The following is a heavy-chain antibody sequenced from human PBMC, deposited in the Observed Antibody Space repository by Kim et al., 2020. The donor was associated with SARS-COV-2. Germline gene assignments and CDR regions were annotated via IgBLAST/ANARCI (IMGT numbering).Heavy chain of an antibody. V-gene: IGHV3-15*01. J-gene: IGHJ4*02. CDR3: TTYYVGPATSYWDY. Sequence: GGSLRLSCAASGFTFSNAWMTWVRQAPGKGLEWVGRIKSNPDGGTTNHAAPVKGRFTISRDDSKNTLYLQMNSLQTEDTAVYYCTTYYVGPATSYWDYWGQGTLVTVSS. D-gene: IGHD2-15*01. CDR1: GFTFSNAW. CDR2: IKSNPDGGTT.